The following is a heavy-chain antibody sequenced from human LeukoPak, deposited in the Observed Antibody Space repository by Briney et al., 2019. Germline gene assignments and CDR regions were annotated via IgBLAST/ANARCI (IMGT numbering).Heavy chain of an antibody. CDR3: ARYGPLPVAAAGTVY. Sequence: PSETLSLTCSVSGGSISSSSYYWDWIRQPPGKGLEWIGSIYYSGSTYYNPSLKSRVTISIDTSKNQFSLKLSSVTAADTAVYYCARYGPLPVAAAGTVYWGQGTLVTVSS. CDR2: IYYSGST. D-gene: IGHD6-13*01. V-gene: IGHV4-39*07. J-gene: IGHJ4*02. CDR1: GGSISSSSYY.